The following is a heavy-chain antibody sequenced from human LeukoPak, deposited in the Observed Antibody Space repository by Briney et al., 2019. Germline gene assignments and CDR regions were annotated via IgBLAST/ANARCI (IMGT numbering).Heavy chain of an antibody. CDR3: ARGTTSGSSWYLNWFDT. D-gene: IGHD6-13*01. J-gene: IGHJ5*02. CDR2: INHSGST. V-gene: IGHV4-34*01. CDR1: GGSFSGYY. Sequence: SETLSLTCAVYGGSFSGYYWSWIRQPPGKGLEWIGEINHSGSTNYNPSLKSRVTISVDTSKNQFSLKLSSVTAADTAVYYCARGTTSGSSWYLNWFDTWGQGTLVTVSS.